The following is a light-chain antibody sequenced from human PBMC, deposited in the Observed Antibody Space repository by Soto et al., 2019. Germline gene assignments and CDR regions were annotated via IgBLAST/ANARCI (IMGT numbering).Light chain of an antibody. CDR2: GNG. CDR1: SSNIGAGYD. J-gene: IGLJ2*01. CDR3: QSYDKSLSGSV. V-gene: IGLV1-40*01. Sequence: QLVLTQPPSVFGAPGQRVTLFCTGSSSNIGAGYDVHWYQQFPGTAPKLLVYGNGFRPSGVPDRFSGSKSGASASLAIIGLQAGDEADYYCQSYDKSLSGSVFGGGTKLTVL.